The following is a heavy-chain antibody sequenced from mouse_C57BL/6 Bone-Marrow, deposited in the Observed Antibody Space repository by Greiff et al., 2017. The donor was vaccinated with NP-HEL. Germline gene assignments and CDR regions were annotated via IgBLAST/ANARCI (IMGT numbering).Heavy chain of an antibody. J-gene: IGHJ4*01. CDR2: IYPRDGST. D-gene: IGHD1-1*02. CDR3: ARGWPDDYYAMDY. Sequence: VQLQQSGPELVKPGASVKLSCKASGYTFTSYDINWVKQRPGQGLEWIGWIYPRDGSTKYNEKFKGKATLTVDTSSSTAYMELHSLTSEDSAVYFCARGWPDDYYAMDYWGQGTSVTVSS. V-gene: IGHV1-85*01. CDR1: GYTFTSYD.